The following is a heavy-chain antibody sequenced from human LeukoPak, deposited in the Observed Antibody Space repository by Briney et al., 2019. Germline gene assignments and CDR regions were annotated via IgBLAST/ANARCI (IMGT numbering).Heavy chain of an antibody. J-gene: IGHJ5*02. CDR1: GGSISSGGYY. D-gene: IGHD6-6*01. Sequence: SETLSLTCTVSGGSISSGGYYWSWIRQHPGKGLEWIGYIYCSGSTYYNPSLKSRVTISVDTSKNQVSLKLSSVTAADTAVYYCARASSSSWFDPWGQGTLVTVSS. V-gene: IGHV4-31*03. CDR2: IYCSGST. CDR3: ARASSSSWFDP.